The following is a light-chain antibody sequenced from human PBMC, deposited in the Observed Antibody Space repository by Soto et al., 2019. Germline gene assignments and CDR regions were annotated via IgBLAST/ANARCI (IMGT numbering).Light chain of an antibody. CDR2: GAS. CDR3: QQYNIYPMT. J-gene: IGKJ5*01. Sequence: DIQLTQSPSSVSASVGERVTISCRASQGINNFLAWFQVKPGKAPKPLISGASNLESGVPSKFSGSGSGTDFSLTISSLQPEDSATYYCQQYNIYPMTFGQGTRLEIK. CDR1: QGINNF. V-gene: IGKV1-16*02.